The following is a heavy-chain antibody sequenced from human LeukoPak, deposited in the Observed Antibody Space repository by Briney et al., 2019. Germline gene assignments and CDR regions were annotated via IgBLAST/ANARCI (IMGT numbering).Heavy chain of an antibody. CDR2: TYYRSKWYN. D-gene: IGHD3-10*01. CDR1: GDSVSSNSAA. Sequence: SQTLLLTCAISGDSVSSNSAAWNWIRQSPSRGLEWLGRTYYRSKWYNDYAVSVKSRITINPDTSKNQFSLQLNSVTPEDAAVYYCARGVGSGSYYKTTVGYFQHWGQGTLVTVSS. V-gene: IGHV6-1*01. J-gene: IGHJ1*01. CDR3: ARGVGSGSYYKTTVGYFQH.